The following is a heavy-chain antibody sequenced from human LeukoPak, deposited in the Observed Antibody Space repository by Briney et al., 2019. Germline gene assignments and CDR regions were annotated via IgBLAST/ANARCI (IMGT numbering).Heavy chain of an antibody. V-gene: IGHV1-18*01. CDR2: NSAYNGNT. CDR1: GYTFTSYG. J-gene: IGHJ4*02. CDR3: ARYYDILTGSQALDY. Sequence: ASVKVSCKASGYTFTSYGISWVRQAPGQGLEWMGWNSAYNGNTNYAQKLQGRVTMTTDTSTSTAYMELRSLRSDDTAVYYCARYYDILTGSQALDYCGQGTLVTVSS. D-gene: IGHD3-9*01.